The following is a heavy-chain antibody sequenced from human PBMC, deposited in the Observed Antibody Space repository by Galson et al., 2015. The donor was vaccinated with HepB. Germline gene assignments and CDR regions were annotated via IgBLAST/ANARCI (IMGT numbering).Heavy chain of an antibody. CDR2: ISSSSSYI. J-gene: IGHJ3*02. D-gene: IGHD2-15*01. Sequence: SLRLSCAASGFTFSSSSMNWVRQAQGKGLEWVSSISSSSSYIYYADSVKGRFTISRDNAKNSLYLQMNSLRAEDTAVYYCARDQYCSGGSCYDRHAFDIWGQGTMVTVSS. CDR1: GFTFSSSS. CDR3: ARDQYCSGGSCYDRHAFDI. V-gene: IGHV3-21*01.